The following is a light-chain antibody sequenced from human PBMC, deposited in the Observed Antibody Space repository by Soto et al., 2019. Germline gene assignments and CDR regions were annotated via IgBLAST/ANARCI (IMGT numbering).Light chain of an antibody. Sequence: QSALTQPPSASGSPGQSVTISCTGTSSDVGGYNYVSWYQQHPGKAPKLMIYEVSKRPSGVPDRFSGSKSGNTASLTVSGLQAEDEADYYCISYAGSYVFGTGTKLTVL. CDR2: EVS. CDR3: ISYAGSYV. CDR1: SSDVGGYNY. V-gene: IGLV2-8*01. J-gene: IGLJ1*01.